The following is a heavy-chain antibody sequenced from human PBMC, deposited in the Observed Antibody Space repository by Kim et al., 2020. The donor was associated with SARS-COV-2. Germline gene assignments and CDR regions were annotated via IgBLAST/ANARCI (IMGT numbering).Heavy chain of an antibody. V-gene: IGHV4-31*03. CDR2: IYYSGST. Sequence: SETLSLTCTVSGGSISSGGYYWSWIRQHPGKGLEWIGYIYYSGSTYYNPSLKSRVTISVDTSKNQFSLKLSSVTVADTAVYYCASSPKQTGELYYFDYWGQGTLVTVSS. D-gene: IGHD1-26*01. J-gene: IGHJ4*02. CDR1: GGSISSGGYY. CDR3: ASSPKQTGELYYFDY.